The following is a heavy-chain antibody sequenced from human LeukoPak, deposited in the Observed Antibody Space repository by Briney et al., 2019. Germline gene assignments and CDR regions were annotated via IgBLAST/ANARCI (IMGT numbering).Heavy chain of an antibody. Sequence: SETLSLTCTASGGSISSSSYYWGWIRQPPGKGLEWIGSIYYSGSTYYNPSLKSRVTISVDTSKNQFSLKLSSVTAADTAVYYCARKYSSGWVHDWYFDLWGRGTLVTVSS. V-gene: IGHV4-39*01. CDR3: ARKYSSGWVHDWYFDL. CDR1: GGSISSSSYY. CDR2: IYYSGST. D-gene: IGHD6-19*01. J-gene: IGHJ2*01.